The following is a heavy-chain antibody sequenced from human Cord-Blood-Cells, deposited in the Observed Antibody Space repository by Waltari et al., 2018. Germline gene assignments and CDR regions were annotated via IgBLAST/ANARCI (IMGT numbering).Heavy chain of an antibody. D-gene: IGHD1-26*01. V-gene: IGHV3-30-3*01. Sequence: QVQLVESGGGVVQPGMSLRLSCAASGLTFSSYAMLWVCQAPGKGLEWVAVISYDGSNKYYADSVKGRFTISRDNSKNTLYLQMNSLRAEDTAVYYCASLGGSYLGGDYWGQGTLVTVSS. J-gene: IGHJ4*02. CDR1: GLTFSSYA. CDR2: ISYDGSNK. CDR3: ASLGGSYLGGDY.